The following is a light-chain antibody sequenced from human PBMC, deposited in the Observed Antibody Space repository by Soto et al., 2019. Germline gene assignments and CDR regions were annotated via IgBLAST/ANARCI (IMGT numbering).Light chain of an antibody. CDR2: EVS. Sequence: SVLPHPAAVSGFPGPSITISCTATRRDVGGYNYVSWYQQHPGKAPQLMIYEVSNRPSLVSNRFSGSKSGNTASLTISGLQAEDDADYYCSSYTSSSTRVFGTGTKGTVL. V-gene: IGLV2-14*01. CDR1: RRDVGGYNY. J-gene: IGLJ1*01. CDR3: SSYTSSSTRV.